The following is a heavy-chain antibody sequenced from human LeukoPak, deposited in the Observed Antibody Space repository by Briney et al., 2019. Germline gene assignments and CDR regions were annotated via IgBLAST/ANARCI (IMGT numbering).Heavy chain of an antibody. D-gene: IGHD2-2*01. CDR3: ARDCSSTSCYRYYFDY. Sequence: SETLSLTCTVSGGSISSYYWSWIRQPAGKGLERIGRIYTSGSTNYNPSLKSRVTMSVDTSKNQLSLKLSSVTAADTAVYYCARDCSSTSCYRYYFDYWGQGTLVTVSS. CDR2: IYTSGST. V-gene: IGHV4-4*07. CDR1: GGSISSYY. J-gene: IGHJ4*02.